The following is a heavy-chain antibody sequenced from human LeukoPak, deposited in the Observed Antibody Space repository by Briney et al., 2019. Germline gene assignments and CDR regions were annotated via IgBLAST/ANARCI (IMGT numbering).Heavy chain of an antibody. D-gene: IGHD6-13*01. CDR1: GGSISSSSYY. CDR2: IYYSGST. CDR3: ARAENQYSSSWYEESAFDI. V-gene: IGHV4-39*07. J-gene: IGHJ3*02. Sequence: PSETLSLTCTVSGGSISSSSYYWGWIRQPPGTGLEWIGSIYYSGSTYYNPSLKSRVTISVDTSKNQFSLKLSSVTAADTAVYYCARAENQYSSSWYEESAFDIWGQGTMVTVSS.